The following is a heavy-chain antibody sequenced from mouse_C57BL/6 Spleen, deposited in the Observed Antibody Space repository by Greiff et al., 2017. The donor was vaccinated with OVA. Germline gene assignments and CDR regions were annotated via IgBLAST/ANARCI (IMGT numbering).Heavy chain of an antibody. CDR2: IDPSDSYT. CDR1: GYTFTSYW. V-gene: IGHV1-59*01. Sequence: QVQLKQPGAELVRPGTSVKLSCKASGYTFTSYWMHWVKQRPGQGLEWIGVIDPSDSYTNYNQKFKGKAQLTVDTSSSTAYMQLSSLTSEDSAVYYCARRCYYGNFDYWGQGTTLTVSS. CDR3: ARRCYYGNFDY. J-gene: IGHJ2*01. D-gene: IGHD2-1*01.